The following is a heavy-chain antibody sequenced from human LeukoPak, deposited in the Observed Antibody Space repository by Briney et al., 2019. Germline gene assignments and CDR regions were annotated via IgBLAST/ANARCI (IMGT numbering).Heavy chain of an antibody. D-gene: IGHD7-27*01. Sequence: GRSLRLSCAASGFTFSSYAMRWVRQAPGKGLEWVANIKQDGSEKYYVDSVKGRFTISRDNAKNSLYLQMNSLRAEDTAVYYCARDHWAGDIWGQGTMVTVSS. V-gene: IGHV3-7*03. CDR1: GFTFSSYA. J-gene: IGHJ3*02. CDR2: IKQDGSEK. CDR3: ARDHWAGDI.